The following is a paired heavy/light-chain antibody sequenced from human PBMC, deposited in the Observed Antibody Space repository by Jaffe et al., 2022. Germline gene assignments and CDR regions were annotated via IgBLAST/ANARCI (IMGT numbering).Light chain of an antibody. Sequence: ETVMTQSPATLSVSPGERGTLSCRASQSVSSNLAWYQQKPGQAPRLLIYGASTRATGIPARFSGSGSGTEFTLTISSLQSEDFAVYYCQQHNNWPLTFGGGTKVEIK. CDR1: QSVSSN. CDR2: GAS. J-gene: IGKJ4*01. V-gene: IGKV3-15*01. CDR3: QQHNNWPLT.
Heavy chain of an antibody. D-gene: IGHD6-19*01. V-gene: IGHV4-39*02. CDR1: GGSISSSSYY. CDR2: VSSGGST. CDR3: ARDYASSGWYNFDY. J-gene: IGHJ4*02. Sequence: QPQLQESGPGLVKPSETLSLTCTVSGGSISSSSYYWGWIRQPPGKGLEWIGSVSSGGSTYYNPSLKSRVTISVDTSKNQFSLKLSSVTAADTAVYYCARDYASSGWYNFDYWGQGTLVTVSS.